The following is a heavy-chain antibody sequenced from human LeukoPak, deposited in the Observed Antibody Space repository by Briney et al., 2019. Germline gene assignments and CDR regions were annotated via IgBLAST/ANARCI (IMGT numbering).Heavy chain of an antibody. Sequence: GGCLRLSCVASGFTFNDYFMSWIRQAPGKGLEWLSFINSAGDNIYYADSVKGRFTISRDNSKETLYLEMNSLRVEDTAVYYCATSRVFDYWGQGTLVAVSS. CDR2: INSAGDNI. CDR1: GFTFNDYF. V-gene: IGHV3-11*04. CDR3: ATSRVFDY. J-gene: IGHJ4*02.